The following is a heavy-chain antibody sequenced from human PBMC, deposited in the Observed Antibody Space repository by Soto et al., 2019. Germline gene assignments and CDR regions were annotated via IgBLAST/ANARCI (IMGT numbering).Heavy chain of an antibody. J-gene: IGHJ5*02. V-gene: IGHV1-69*06. CDR3: ARDLPSITIFGVVTNNWFDP. Sequence: GASVKVSCKASGGTFSSYAISWVRQAPGQGLEWMGGIIPIFGTATYAQKFQGRVTITADKSTSTAYMELSSLRSEDTAVYYCARDLPSITIFGVVTNNWFDPWGQGTLVTVSS. CDR2: IIPIFGTA. D-gene: IGHD3-3*01. CDR1: GGTFSSYA.